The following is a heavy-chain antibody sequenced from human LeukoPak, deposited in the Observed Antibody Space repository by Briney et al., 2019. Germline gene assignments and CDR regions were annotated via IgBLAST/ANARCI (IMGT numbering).Heavy chain of an antibody. CDR3: ARGGDSSVYWTTPPAD. V-gene: IGHV3-74*01. D-gene: IGHD3-22*01. Sequence: GGYLRLSCAASGFTFSSHWMHWVRQAPGKGLVWVSRINTGGSDSAYADSVNGRFTISRDNAKNTMYLQMNRLRADDTAIYYCARGGDSSVYWTTPPADWGQGTLVTVSS. CDR2: INTGGSDS. CDR1: GFTFSSHW. J-gene: IGHJ4*02.